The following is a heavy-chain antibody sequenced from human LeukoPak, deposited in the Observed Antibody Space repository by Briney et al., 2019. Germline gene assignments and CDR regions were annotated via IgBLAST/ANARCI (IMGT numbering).Heavy chain of an antibody. CDR1: GYTFTSYG. J-gene: IGHJ3*02. CDR3: ARDVFSTYYYDSSGLGDDFEI. CDR2: ISGNNGNT. D-gene: IGHD3-22*01. Sequence: ASVKVSCKASGYTFTSYGISWLRQAPGQGLEWMGWISGNNGNTNYAQHLQGRVTMTTDTSTSTAYMELRSLRSDDTAVYYCARDVFSTYYYDSSGLGDDFEIWGRGTMVTVSS. V-gene: IGHV1-18*01.